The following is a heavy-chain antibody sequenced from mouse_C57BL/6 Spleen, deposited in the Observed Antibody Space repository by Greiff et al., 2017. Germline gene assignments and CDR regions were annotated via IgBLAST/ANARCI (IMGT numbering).Heavy chain of an antibody. J-gene: IGHJ2*01. D-gene: IGHD1-1*01. CDR2: IDPGTGGT. CDR1: GYTFTDYE. CDR3: TRFPFMTTEVASP. V-gene: IGHV1-15*01. Sequence: VQLQQSGAELVRPGASVTLSCKASGYTFTDYEMHWVKQTPVHGLEWIGAIDPGTGGTAYNQKFKGKAILTADKSSSTAYMELRSLTSEDSAVYYSTRFPFMTTEVASPGGQGTTLTVSS.